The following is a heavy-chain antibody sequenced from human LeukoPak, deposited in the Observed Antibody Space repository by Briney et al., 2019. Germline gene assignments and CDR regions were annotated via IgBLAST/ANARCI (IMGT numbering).Heavy chain of an antibody. Sequence: GGSLRLSCVASGFTFNGYVMRWVRQAPGKGLEWVSGISESGDIKIYAESVKGRFTISRDNSKNTLYLQMNSLRVEDTAIYYCTQVNGGAAMDTKNSQHWGPGTLVTVSS. CDR3: TQVNGGAAMDTKNSQH. CDR1: GFTFNGYV. CDR2: ISESGDIK. D-gene: IGHD6-25*01. J-gene: IGHJ1*01. V-gene: IGHV3-23*01.